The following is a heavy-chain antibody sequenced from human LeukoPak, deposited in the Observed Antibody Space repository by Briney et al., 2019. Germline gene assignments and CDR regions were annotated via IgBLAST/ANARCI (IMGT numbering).Heavy chain of an antibody. V-gene: IGHV3-23*01. J-gene: IGHJ4*02. CDR3: AKDFGDYVSDY. CDR2: ISGSGGST. Sequence: GGSLRLSCAASGFTFSSYGMSWVRQAPGKGLEWVSAISGSGGSTYYADSVKGWFTISRDNSKNTLYLQMNSLRAEDTAVYYCAKDFGDYVSDYWGQGTLVTVSS. CDR1: GFTFSSYG. D-gene: IGHD4-17*01.